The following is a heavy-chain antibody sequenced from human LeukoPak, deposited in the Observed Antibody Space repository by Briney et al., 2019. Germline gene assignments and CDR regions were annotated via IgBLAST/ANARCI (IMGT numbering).Heavy chain of an antibody. V-gene: IGHV3-66*01. CDR1: GFTVSSNY. D-gene: IGHD1-26*01. CDR2: IYNVGST. Sequence: GGSLRLSCAASGFTVSSNYISWVRQAPGKGLEWVSVIYNVGSTYFADSVKGRFTISRDNSKNTLYLQMNSLTAEDTAVYYCARDGGSYYFDYWGQGTLVTVSS. J-gene: IGHJ4*02. CDR3: ARDGGSYYFDY.